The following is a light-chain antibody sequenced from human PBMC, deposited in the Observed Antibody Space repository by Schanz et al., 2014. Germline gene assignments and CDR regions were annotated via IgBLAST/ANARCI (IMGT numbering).Light chain of an antibody. CDR1: SSNIGSET. CDR3: QSYDSTLRRV. CDR2: NNN. J-gene: IGLJ2*01. Sequence: QSVLTQPPSASGPPGQRVTISCSGSSSNIGSETVHWYQQLPGTAPKLLMYNNNQRPSGVPDRFSGSKSGTSASLAISGLRSEDEADYYCQSYDSTLRRVFGGGTKLTVL. V-gene: IGLV1-44*01.